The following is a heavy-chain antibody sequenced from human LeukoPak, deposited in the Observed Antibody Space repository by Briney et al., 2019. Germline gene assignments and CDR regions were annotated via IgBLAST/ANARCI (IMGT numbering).Heavy chain of an antibody. Sequence: SETLSLTCAVYGGSFSGYYWSWIRQPPGKGLEWIGYIYYSGSTNYNPSLKSRVTISVDTSKNQFSLKLSSVTAADTAVYYCARGGDGPGYFDYWAREPWSPSPQ. J-gene: IGHJ4*02. D-gene: IGHD3-10*01. CDR2: IYYSGST. CDR3: ARGGDGPGYFDY. CDR1: GGSFSGYY. V-gene: IGHV4-59*01.